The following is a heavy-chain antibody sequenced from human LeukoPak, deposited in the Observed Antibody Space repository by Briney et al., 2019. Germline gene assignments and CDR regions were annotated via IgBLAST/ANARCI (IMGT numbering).Heavy chain of an antibody. V-gene: IGHV3-64D*09. D-gene: IGHD3-10*01. CDR1: GFTFSSYA. CDR2: ISSNGGST. Sequence: GGSLRLSCAASGFTFSSYAMHWVRQAPGKGLEYVSAISSNGGSTYYADSVKGRFTISRDNSKNTLYLQMSSLRAEDTAVYYCVNIRYYGSGSHTYYFDYWGQGTLVTVSS. J-gene: IGHJ4*02. CDR3: VNIRYYGSGSHTYYFDY.